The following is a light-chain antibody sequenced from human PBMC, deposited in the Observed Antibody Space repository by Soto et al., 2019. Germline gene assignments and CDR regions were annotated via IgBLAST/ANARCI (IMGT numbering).Light chain of an antibody. V-gene: IGLV2-11*01. CDR3: CSHAGSSVV. CDR2: DIY. CDR1: SGDVGRYSF. Sequence: QSVLTQPRSVSGSPGQSVTISCTGTSGDVGRYSFVSWYQQHPGKAPKLILYDIYKRPSGVPDRFSGSKSGNTASLTISGLQAEDETGYYCCSHAGSSVVFGTGTKVTVL. J-gene: IGLJ1*01.